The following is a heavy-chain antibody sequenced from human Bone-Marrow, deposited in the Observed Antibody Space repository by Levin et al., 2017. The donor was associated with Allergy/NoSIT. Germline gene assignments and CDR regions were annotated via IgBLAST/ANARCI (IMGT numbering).Heavy chain of an antibody. CDR1: GFTFGSYG. J-gene: IGHJ4*02. Sequence: RAGGSLRLSCVVSGFTFGSYGMHWVRQAPGKGLEWVALIWYDGSNKYYADSVKGRFTISRDNSKNTLYLEMNSLRAEDTAVYYCGRRGYSGFLVDYWGQGTLVTVSS. CDR2: IWYDGSNK. D-gene: IGHD5-12*01. V-gene: IGHV3-33*01. CDR3: GRRGYSGFLVDY.